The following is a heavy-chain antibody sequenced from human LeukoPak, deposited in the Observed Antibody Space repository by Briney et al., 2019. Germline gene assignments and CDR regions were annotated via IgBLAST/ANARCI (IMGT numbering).Heavy chain of an antibody. CDR1: GGSFSGYY. D-gene: IGHD4-23*01. Sequence: PSETLSLTCAVYGGSFSGYYWSWIRQPPGKGLEWIGEINHSGSTNYNPSLKSRVTISVDTSKSQFSLKLSSVTAADTAVYYCARQGVVTGYYYYYYGMDVWGQGTTVTVSS. CDR2: INHSGST. V-gene: IGHV4-34*01. J-gene: IGHJ6*02. CDR3: ARQGVVTGYYYYYYGMDV.